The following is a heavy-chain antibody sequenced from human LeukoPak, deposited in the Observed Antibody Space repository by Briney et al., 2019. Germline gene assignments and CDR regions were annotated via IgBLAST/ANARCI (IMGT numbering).Heavy chain of an antibody. CDR3: AKSKTMIVVLTNYYMDV. V-gene: IGHV3-30*02. CDR2: IRYDGSNK. Sequence: GGSLRLSCAASGFTFSSYGMHWVRQAPGKGLEWVAFIRYDGSNKYYADSVRGRFTISRDNSKNTLYLQMNSLRAEDTAVYYCAKSKTMIVVLTNYYMDVWGKGATVTISS. D-gene: IGHD3-22*01. J-gene: IGHJ6*03. CDR1: GFTFSSYG.